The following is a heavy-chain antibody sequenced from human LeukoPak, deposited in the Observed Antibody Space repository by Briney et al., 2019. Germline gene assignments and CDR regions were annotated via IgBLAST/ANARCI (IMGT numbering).Heavy chain of an antibody. Sequence: PGGSLRLSCAPPVFTTSTYWMHWVREAPEKGLVWCSRMNSDGSSRSYADFVKDRFTIARDAAKNTLYLQMSSLRAEDTDVYYCVSDIGDWGQGTLVSVSS. J-gene: IGHJ4*02. CDR2: MNSDGSSR. CDR3: VSDIGD. V-gene: IGHV3-74*01. CDR1: VFTTSTYW.